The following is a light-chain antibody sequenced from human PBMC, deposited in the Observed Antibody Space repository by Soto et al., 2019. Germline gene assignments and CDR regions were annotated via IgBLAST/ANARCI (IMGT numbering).Light chain of an antibody. CDR2: VAS. J-gene: IGKJ1*01. V-gene: IGKV1-39*01. CDR1: QSISNH. CDR3: QQTYSNPRT. Sequence: DILMTQSPSSLSASVGDRVTIACRASQSISNHLHWYQQKPGTAPKLLIYVASRLQSGVPARFSGSGSGTDFTLTISSLQPEDFATYYCQQTYSNPRTFGQGT.